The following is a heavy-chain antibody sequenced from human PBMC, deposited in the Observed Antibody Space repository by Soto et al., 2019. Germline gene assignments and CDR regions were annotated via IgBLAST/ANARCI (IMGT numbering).Heavy chain of an antibody. CDR2: ISGSSETI. D-gene: IGHD2-2*03. CDR1: GFNFNTYT. Sequence: DVQLVESGGGLVKPGGSLRLSCAASGFNFNTYTMTWVRQAPGKGLEWVSYISGSSETIYYADSVKGRFTISRDNAKNSLYLQMNSLRDEETAVYYCATGYCRSDNCHFTHWGQGTLVPVSS. J-gene: IGHJ4*02. V-gene: IGHV3-48*02. CDR3: ATGYCRSDNCHFTH.